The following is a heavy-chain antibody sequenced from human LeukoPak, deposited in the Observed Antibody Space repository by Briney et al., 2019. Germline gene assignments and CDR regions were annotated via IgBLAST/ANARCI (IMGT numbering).Heavy chain of an antibody. CDR2: INPGDSET. J-gene: IGHJ4*02. CDR3: AILPSDIAARQVLVY. D-gene: IGHD6-6*01. CDR1: GYTFINYW. Sequence: GESLQISCQGSGYTFINYWISRWRQMPGKGLEWMGSINPGDSETMYSPSFQGQVTISAEKSISTAYLQWSSLKASDTARYYCAILPSDIAARQVLVYWGQGILVTVSS. V-gene: IGHV5-51*01.